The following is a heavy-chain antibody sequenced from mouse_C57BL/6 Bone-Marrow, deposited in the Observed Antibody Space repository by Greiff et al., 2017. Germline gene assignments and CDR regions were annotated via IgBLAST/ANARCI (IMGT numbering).Heavy chain of an antibody. D-gene: IGHD1-1*01. CDR3: TQGLYYYGRGFAY. CDR2: IDPENGDT. CDR1: GFNIKDDY. J-gene: IGHJ3*01. Sequence: VQLQQSGAELVRPGASVKLSCTASGFNIKDDYMHWVKQRPEQGLEWIGWIDPENGDTEYASKFQGKATITADTSSNTAYLQLSSLTSEDTAVYYCTQGLYYYGRGFAYWGQGTLVTVSA. V-gene: IGHV14-4*01.